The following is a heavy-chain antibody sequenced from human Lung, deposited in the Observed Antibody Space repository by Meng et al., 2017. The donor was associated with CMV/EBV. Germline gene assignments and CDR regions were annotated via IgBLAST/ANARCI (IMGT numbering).Heavy chain of an antibody. CDR1: GYTFSNYD. V-gene: IGHV1-8*01. CDR2: MNPNRGNT. J-gene: IGHJ6*02. D-gene: IGHD2/OR15-2a*01. CDR3: ARGQVQCSTINCHDYRFSGMDV. Sequence: ASXXVSXKASGYTFSNYDIIWVQQASGQGLEWVGWMNPNRGNTAYAQKFQGRVTMTRDTSTSIAYMELSSLRSGDTAVYYCARGQVQCSTINCHDYRFSGMDVXGQGXTVTVSS.